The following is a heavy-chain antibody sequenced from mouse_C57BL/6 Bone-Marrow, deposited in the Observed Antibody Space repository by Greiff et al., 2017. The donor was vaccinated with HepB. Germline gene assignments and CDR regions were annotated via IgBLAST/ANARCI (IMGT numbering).Heavy chain of an antibody. J-gene: IGHJ3*01. CDR1: GFTFSDYG. Sequence: EVMLVESGGGLVKPGGSLKLSCAASGFTFSDYGMHWVRQAPEKGLEWVAYISSGSSTIYYADTVKGRFTISRDNAKNTLFLQMTSLRSEDTAMYYCARPHYYGSSYLFAYWGQGTLVTVSA. V-gene: IGHV5-17*01. CDR3: ARPHYYGSSYLFAY. D-gene: IGHD1-1*01. CDR2: ISSGSSTI.